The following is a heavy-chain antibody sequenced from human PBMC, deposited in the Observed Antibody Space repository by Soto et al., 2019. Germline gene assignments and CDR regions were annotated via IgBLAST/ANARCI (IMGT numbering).Heavy chain of an antibody. J-gene: IGHJ4*02. D-gene: IGHD1-1*01. CDR2: ISAHNGNT. CDR1: GYTCTSYG. Sequence: QVHLVQSGAEVKKPGASVKVSCKGSGYTCTSYGITWVRQAPGQGLEWMGWISAHNGNTDYAQKLQGRVTVTRDTSTSTAYMELRSLISDDTAVYYCARGRYGDYWGQGALVTVSS. CDR3: ARGRYGDY. V-gene: IGHV1-18*01.